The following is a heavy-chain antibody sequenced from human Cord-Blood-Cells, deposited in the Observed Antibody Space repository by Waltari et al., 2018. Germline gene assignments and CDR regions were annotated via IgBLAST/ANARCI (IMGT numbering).Heavy chain of an antibody. Sequence: EVQLVESGGGLVKPGGSLRPPFAAPGIPFSSIRRNWVRQAPGKGLEWVSSISSSSSYIYYADSVKGRFTISRDNAKNSLYLQMNSLRAEDTAVYYCARDLELGNWFDPWGQGTLVTVSS. CDR2: ISSSSSYI. D-gene: IGHD7-27*01. CDR1: GIPFSSIR. J-gene: IGHJ5*02. CDR3: ARDLELGNWFDP. V-gene: IGHV3-21*01.